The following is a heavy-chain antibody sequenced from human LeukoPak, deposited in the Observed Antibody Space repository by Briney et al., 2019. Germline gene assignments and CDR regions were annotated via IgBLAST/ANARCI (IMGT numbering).Heavy chain of an antibody. CDR3: ARERIYSSGWYLIDY. Sequence: GGSLRLSCAVSGFTFSDYYMTWIRQAPGKGLEWVSYISSSSTYTNYADSVKGRFTISRDSAKNSLYLQMNSLRAEDTAVYYCARERIYSSGWYLIDYWGQGTLVTVSS. CDR2: ISSSSTYT. V-gene: IGHV3-11*05. J-gene: IGHJ4*02. CDR1: GFTFSDYY. D-gene: IGHD6-19*01.